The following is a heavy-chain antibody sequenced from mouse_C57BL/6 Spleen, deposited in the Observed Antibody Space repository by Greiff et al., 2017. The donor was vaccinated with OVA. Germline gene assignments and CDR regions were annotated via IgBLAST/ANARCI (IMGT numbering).Heavy chain of an antibody. Sequence: QVQLQQPGAELVKPGASVQMSCKASGYTFPRYWITWVTQRPGQGLAWIGDIYPGSGSTNYNDKFKSKATLTVDTSSSTAYMQLSSLTSEDSAVYYCAREGPYYYGSSTWFAYWGQGTLVTVSA. V-gene: IGHV1-55*01. D-gene: IGHD1-1*01. CDR3: AREGPYYYGSSTWFAY. CDR2: IYPGSGST. CDR1: GYTFPRYW. J-gene: IGHJ3*01.